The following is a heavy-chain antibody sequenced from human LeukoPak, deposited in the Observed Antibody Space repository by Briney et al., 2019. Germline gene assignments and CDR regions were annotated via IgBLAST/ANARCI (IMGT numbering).Heavy chain of an antibody. Sequence: PGGSLRLSCAASGFTFSSYWMHWVRQAPGKGLVWVSRINGDGSSTIYADSVKGRFTISRDNAMNTLYLQMNGLRVDDTVVYYCSSTVTAALWGQGTLVTVSS. CDR3: SSTVTAAL. CDR2: INGDGSST. CDR1: GFTFSSYW. V-gene: IGHV3-74*01. J-gene: IGHJ4*02. D-gene: IGHD2-21*02.